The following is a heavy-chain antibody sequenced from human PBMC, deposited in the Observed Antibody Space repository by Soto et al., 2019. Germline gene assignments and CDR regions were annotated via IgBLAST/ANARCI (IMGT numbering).Heavy chain of an antibody. CDR1: GFTVSSNY. CDR3: ARDRDSSSWFGY. Sequence: DVQLVESGGGLVQPGGSLRLSCAASGFTVSSNYMSWIRQAPGKGLEWVSSLYSGGNTFYADSVKGGFTISRDTSKNTLYLQMDSLRAEDTAVYYCARDRDSSSWFGYWGQGTLVTVSS. CDR2: LYSGGNT. J-gene: IGHJ5*01. D-gene: IGHD6-13*01. V-gene: IGHV3-66*01.